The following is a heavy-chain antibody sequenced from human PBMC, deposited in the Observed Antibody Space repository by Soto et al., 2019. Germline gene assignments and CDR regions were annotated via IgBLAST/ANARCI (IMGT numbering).Heavy chain of an antibody. CDR2: IRSKAYGGTT. J-gene: IGHJ4*02. V-gene: IGHV3-49*04. CDR3: KVEYYYDSSGYYRFDY. CDR1: GFTFGDYA. Sequence: LRLSCTAPGFTFGDYAMSWVRQAPGKGLEWVGFIRSKAYGGTTEYAASVKGRFTISRDDSKSIAYLQMNSLKTEDTAVYYCKVEYYYDSSGYYRFDYWGQGTLVTVSS. D-gene: IGHD3-22*01.